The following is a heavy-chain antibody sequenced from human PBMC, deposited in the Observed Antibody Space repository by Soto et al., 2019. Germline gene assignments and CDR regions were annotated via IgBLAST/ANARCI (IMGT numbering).Heavy chain of an antibody. V-gene: IGHV1-18*01. CDR2: ISAYNGNT. J-gene: IGHJ6*03. CDR1: GYTFTSYG. D-gene: IGHD3-16*02. CDR3: ARVRVGDYIWGSYPHRSMDV. Sequence: GASVKVSCKASGYTFTSYGISWVRQAPGQGLEWMGWISAYNGNTNYAQKPQGRVTMTTDTSTSTAYTELRSLRSDDTAVYYCARVRVGDYIWGSYPHRSMDVWGKGTTVTVSS.